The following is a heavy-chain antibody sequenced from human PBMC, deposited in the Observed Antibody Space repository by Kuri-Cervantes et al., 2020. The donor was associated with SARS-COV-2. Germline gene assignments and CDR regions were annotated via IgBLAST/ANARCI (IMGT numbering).Heavy chain of an antibody. V-gene: IGHV4-34*01. CDR1: GGSFSGYY. J-gene: IGHJ3*02. D-gene: IGHD5-18*01. CDR2: INHSGST. CDR3: ARAWIQLWLGPDAFDI. Sequence: SETLSLTCAVYGGSFSGYYWSWIRQPPGKGLGWIGEINHSGSTNYNPSLKSRVTVSVDTSKNQFSLKLSSVTAADTAVYYCARAWIQLWLGPDAFDIWGQGTMVTV.